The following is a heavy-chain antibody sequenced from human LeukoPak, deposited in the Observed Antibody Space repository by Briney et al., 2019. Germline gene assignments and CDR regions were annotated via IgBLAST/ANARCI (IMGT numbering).Heavy chain of an antibody. J-gene: IGHJ3*02. Sequence: PSETLSLTCTVSGGSISSSYWSWIRQPPGKGLEWIRYISYSGSTNNNPSLKSRVTISVDTSKNQFSLKLSSVTAADTAVYYCARARGYSASLDIWGQGTMVTVSS. CDR3: ARARGYSASLDI. CDR1: GGSISSSY. CDR2: ISYSGST. D-gene: IGHD6-13*01. V-gene: IGHV4-59*08.